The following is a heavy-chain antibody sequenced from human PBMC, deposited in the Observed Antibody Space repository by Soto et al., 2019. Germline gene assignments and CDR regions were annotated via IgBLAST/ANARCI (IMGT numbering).Heavy chain of an antibody. Sequence: GGSLRLSCVASGFTFSSYGMHWVRQAPGRGLECVAVISFDGTKEYYADSVRGRLTVSRDNSKNTLFLQMNSLRVEDTAMYYCAKDRGGCTHGVCYYFDYWGQGTPVTVSS. D-gene: IGHD2-8*01. CDR2: ISFDGTKE. CDR3: AKDRGGCTHGVCYYFDY. CDR1: GFTFSSYG. V-gene: IGHV3-30*18. J-gene: IGHJ4*02.